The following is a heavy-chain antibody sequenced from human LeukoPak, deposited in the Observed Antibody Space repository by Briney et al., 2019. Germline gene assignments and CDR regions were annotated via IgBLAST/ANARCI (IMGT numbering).Heavy chain of an antibody. J-gene: IGHJ5*02. D-gene: IGHD6-13*01. CDR1: GGSLSSGGYY. CDR3: ARDAAATGRTWVDP. Sequence: PSETLSLTCTVSGGSLSSGGYYWSWIRQHPGKGLEWIGYIYYSGSTYYNPSLKSRVTISVDTSKNQFSLKLSSVTAADTAVYYCARDAAATGRTWVDPWGQGTLVTVSA. CDR2: IYYSGST. V-gene: IGHV4-31*03.